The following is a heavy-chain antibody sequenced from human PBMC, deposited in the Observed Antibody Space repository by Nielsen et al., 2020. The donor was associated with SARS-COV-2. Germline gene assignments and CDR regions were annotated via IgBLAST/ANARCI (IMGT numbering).Heavy chain of an antibody. J-gene: IGHJ4*02. CDR1: GFTFSSHA. CDR3: TTDHWGYFDY. V-gene: IGHV3-30*04. CDR2: ISYDGTE. Sequence: GGSLRLSCATSGFTFSSHALHWVRQAPGKGLQWMAIISYDGTEHYADSVKGRFTISRDNSKNTLYLQMNSLRAEDTAVYYCTTDHWGYFDYWGQGTLVTVSS. D-gene: IGHD7-27*01.